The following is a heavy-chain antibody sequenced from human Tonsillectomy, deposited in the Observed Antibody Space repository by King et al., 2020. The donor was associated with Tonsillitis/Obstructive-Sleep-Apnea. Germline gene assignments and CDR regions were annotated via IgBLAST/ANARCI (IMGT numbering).Heavy chain of an antibody. CDR3: ARDDDYSNYNYFDS. J-gene: IGHJ4*02. Sequence: VQLVESGGGVVRPGGSLRLSCAASGFTIDDHGMSWVRQAPGKGLEWFSGISWDGDSTGYADSVKGRCTISKDNAKKSLYLQMNSLRVEDTALYYCARDDDYSNYNYFDSWGQGTLVTVSS. V-gene: IGHV3-20*04. D-gene: IGHD4-11*01. CDR1: GFTIDDHG. CDR2: ISWDGDST.